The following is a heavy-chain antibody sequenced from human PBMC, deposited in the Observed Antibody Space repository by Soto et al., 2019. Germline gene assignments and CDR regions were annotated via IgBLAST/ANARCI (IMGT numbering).Heavy chain of an antibody. J-gene: IGHJ6*02. Sequence: EVQLVESGGGLVQPGWSLKLYSAASGFTFSGSAMHWLRQASGKGLAWVGRIRSKANSYATAYAASVKGRFTISRDDSKNTAYLQMNRLKTEYTAVYYCTRRGDAAMPFYYYYGMDVWGQGTTVTVSS. CDR3: TRRGDAAMPFYYYYGMDV. D-gene: IGHD5-18*01. CDR1: GFTFSGSA. V-gene: IGHV3-73*01. CDR2: IRSKANSYAT.